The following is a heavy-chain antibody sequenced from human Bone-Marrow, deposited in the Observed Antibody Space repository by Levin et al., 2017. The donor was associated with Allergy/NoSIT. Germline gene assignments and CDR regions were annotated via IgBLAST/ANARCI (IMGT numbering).Heavy chain of an antibody. CDR3: AREDGYVFDY. J-gene: IGHJ4*02. D-gene: IGHD5-24*01. V-gene: IGHV4-31*03. CDR2: ISYRGST. CDR1: GGSITSGGYH. Sequence: SQTLSLTCTVSGGSITSGGYHWSWIRQHPGKDLEWIGYISYRGSTYYNPSLKSRVTLSIDTSKTQFSLKLNSLTAADTAVYFCAREDGYVFDYWGQGTLVIVSS.